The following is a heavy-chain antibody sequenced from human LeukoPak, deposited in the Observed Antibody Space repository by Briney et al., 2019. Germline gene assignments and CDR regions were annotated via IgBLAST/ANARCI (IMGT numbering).Heavy chain of an antibody. CDR1: GYSFTSYW. CDR3: ARLLYYDFWSGYSTQSYMDV. D-gene: IGHD3-3*01. J-gene: IGHJ6*03. V-gene: IGHV5-51*03. Sequence: GESPKISCKGSGYSFTSYWIGWVRQMPGKGLEWMGIIYPGDSDTRYSPSFQGQVTISADKSISTAYLQWSSLRASETAMYYCARLLYYDFWSGYSTQSYMDVWGKGTTVTVSS. CDR2: IYPGDSDT.